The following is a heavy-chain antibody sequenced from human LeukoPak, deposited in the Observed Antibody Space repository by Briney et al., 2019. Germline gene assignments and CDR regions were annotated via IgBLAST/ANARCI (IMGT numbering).Heavy chain of an antibody. J-gene: IGHJ6*03. CDR3: ATTVVEMATIRRYYYMDV. CDR1: GGTFSSYA. D-gene: IGHD5-24*01. V-gene: IGHV1-69*05. Sequence: SVKVSCKASGGTFSSYAISWVRQAPGQGLEWMGGIIPIFGTANYAQKFQGRVTITTDESTSTAYMELSSLRSEDTAVDYCATTVVEMATIRRYYYMDVWGKGTTVTVSS. CDR2: IIPIFGTA.